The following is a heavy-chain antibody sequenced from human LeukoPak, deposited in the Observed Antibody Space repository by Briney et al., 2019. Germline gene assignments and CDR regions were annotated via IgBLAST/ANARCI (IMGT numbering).Heavy chain of an antibody. CDR3: AKGGVMRRIPTLTVVTSYFDF. Sequence: GGSLRLSSAASGFASSSYDMAWVRPAPGQGLEWVSSIISGGGTTRYADSVKGRFTISRDNSKSTLYLQMSSLRVEDTAIYYCAKGGVMRRIPTLTVVTSYFDFWGQGTLVTVSS. CDR1: GFASSSYD. J-gene: IGHJ4*02. D-gene: IGHD2-15*01. CDR2: IISGGGTT. V-gene: IGHV3-23*01.